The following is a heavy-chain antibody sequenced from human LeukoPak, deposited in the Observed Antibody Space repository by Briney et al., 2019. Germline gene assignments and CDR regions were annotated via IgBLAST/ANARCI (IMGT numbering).Heavy chain of an antibody. CDR3: ARDPYNWESRGSPDY. V-gene: IGHV3-33*01. D-gene: IGHD1-20*01. CDR1: GFTFSSYG. CDR2: IWYDGSNK. J-gene: IGHJ4*02. Sequence: PGRSLRLSCAASGFTFSSYGMHWVRQAPGKGLEWVAVIWYDGSNKYYADSVKGRFTISRDNSKNTLYLQMNSLRAEDTAVYYCARDPYNWESRGSPDYWGQGTLVTVSS.